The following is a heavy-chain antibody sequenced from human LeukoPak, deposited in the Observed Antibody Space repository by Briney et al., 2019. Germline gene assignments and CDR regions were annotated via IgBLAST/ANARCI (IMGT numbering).Heavy chain of an antibody. V-gene: IGHV4-59*01. J-gene: IGHJ6*02. D-gene: IGHD3-22*01. CDR3: ARVGYDSSGYLYGMDV. Sequence: PSETLSLTCTVSGGSISSYYWSWIRQPPGKGLEWIGYIYYSGSTNYNPSLKSRVTISVDTSKNQFPLKLSSVTAADTAVYYCARVGYDSSGYLYGMDVWGQGTTVTVSS. CDR1: GGSISSYY. CDR2: IYYSGST.